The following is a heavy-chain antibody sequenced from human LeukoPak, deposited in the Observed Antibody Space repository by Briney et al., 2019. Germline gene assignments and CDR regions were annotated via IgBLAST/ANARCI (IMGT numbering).Heavy chain of an antibody. CDR2: IYHSGST. Sequence: PSETLSLTCTVSGGSISSGGYYWSWIRQPPGKGLEWIGYIYHSGSTYYNPSLKSRVTISVDRSKNQFSLKLSSVTAADTAVYYCARYGDFEGTGQYYLDYWGQGTLVTVSS. D-gene: IGHD4-17*01. V-gene: IGHV4-30-2*01. CDR3: ARYGDFEGTGQYYLDY. CDR1: GGSISSGGYY. J-gene: IGHJ4*02.